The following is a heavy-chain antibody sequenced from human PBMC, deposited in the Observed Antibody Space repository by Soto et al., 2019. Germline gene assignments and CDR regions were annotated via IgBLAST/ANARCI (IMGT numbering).Heavy chain of an antibody. CDR1: GFTFSSYA. D-gene: IGHD3-9*01. V-gene: IGHV3-23*01. CDR2: ISGSGGST. J-gene: IGHJ6*02. Sequence: GGSLRLSCAASGFTFSSYAMSWVRQAPGKGLEWVSAISGSGGSTYYADSVKGRFTISRDNSKNTLYLQMNSLRAEDTAVYYCAKLLKSYYYYGMDVWGQGTTVTVSS. CDR3: AKLLKSYYYYGMDV.